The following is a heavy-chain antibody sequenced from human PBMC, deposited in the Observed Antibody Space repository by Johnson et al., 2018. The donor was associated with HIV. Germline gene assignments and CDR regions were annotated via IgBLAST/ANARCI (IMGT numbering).Heavy chain of an antibody. CDR2: ISGSGGST. J-gene: IGHJ3*02. CDR3: AKSPMVRGYEGAFDI. Sequence: MQLVESGGGLVQPGGSLRLSCAASGFTVSSNYMSWVRQAPGKGLEWVSAISGSGGSTYYADSVKGRFTISRDNSKNTLYLQMNSLRAEDTAVYYCAKSPMVRGYEGAFDIWGQGTMVTVSS. D-gene: IGHD3-10*01. CDR1: GFTVSSNY. V-gene: IGHV3-23*04.